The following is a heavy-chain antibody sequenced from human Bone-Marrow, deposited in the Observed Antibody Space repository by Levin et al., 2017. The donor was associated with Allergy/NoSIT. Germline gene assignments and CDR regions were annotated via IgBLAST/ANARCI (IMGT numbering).Heavy chain of an antibody. Sequence: ASVKVSCKASGYTFSSYYIHWVRQAPGQGLEWVGMINPRADATSYAQKFQGRITITADESTSTAYMELTSLRSEDTAVYYCARGRGFYGSGTDFAGYYYGLDVWGQGTTVTVSS. CDR2: INPRADAT. V-gene: IGHV1-46*01. J-gene: IGHJ6*02. D-gene: IGHD3-10*01. CDR3: ARGRGFYGSGTDFAGYYYGLDV. CDR1: GYTFSSYY.